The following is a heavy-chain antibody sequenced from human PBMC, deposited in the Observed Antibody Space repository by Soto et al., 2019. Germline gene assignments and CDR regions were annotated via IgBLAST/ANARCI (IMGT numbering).Heavy chain of an antibody. CDR2: VSSSGRHK. CDR1: GFTFSSDS. V-gene: IGHV3-21*01. CDR3: ARSHCTTGVCPFDY. J-gene: IGHJ4*02. D-gene: IGHD2-8*01. Sequence: EVQLVESGGGLVKPGESLRLSCEASGFTFSSDSMSWIRQAPGKGLEGVSSVSSSGRHKYYSDYVKGRFTITRDNAKNSLDLQMDSLSAEDTAVYYCARSHCTTGVCPFDYWGQGTLVTVS.